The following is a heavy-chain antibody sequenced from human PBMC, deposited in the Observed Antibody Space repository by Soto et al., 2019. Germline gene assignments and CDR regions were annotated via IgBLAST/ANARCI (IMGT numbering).Heavy chain of an antibody. V-gene: IGHV5-51*01. CDR3: ARLSRDGYNSIDY. D-gene: IGHD5-12*01. J-gene: IGHJ4*02. CDR1: GYSLTNYW. Sequence: PGESLKISCKGSGYSLTNYWIGWVRQMPGKGLEWMGIIYAGDSDTRYSPSFQGHVIFSADKSINTAYLQWSSLKASDTAIYYCARLSRDGYNSIDYWGQGTLVTVSS. CDR2: IYAGDSDT.